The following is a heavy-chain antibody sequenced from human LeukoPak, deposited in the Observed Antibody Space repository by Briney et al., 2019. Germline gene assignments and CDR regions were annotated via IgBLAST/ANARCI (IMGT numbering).Heavy chain of an antibody. Sequence: ASVKVSCKVSGYTLTELSMHWVRQAPGKGLEWMGGFDPEDGETIYAQKFQGRVTMTRNTSISTAYMELSSLRSEDTAVYYCARGRFTMVRGVKLLKMYYFDYWGQGTLVTVSS. CDR3: ARGRFTMVRGVKLLKMYYFDY. CDR2: FDPEDGET. CDR1: GYTLTELS. V-gene: IGHV1-24*01. J-gene: IGHJ4*02. D-gene: IGHD3-10*01.